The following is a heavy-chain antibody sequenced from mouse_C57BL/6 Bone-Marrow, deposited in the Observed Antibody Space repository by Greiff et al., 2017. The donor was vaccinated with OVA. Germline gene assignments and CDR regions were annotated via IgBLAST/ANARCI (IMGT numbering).Heavy chain of an antibody. V-gene: IGHV1-74*01. CDR1: GYTFTSYW. CDR2: IHPSDSDT. Sequence: QVQLQQPGAELVKPGASVKLSCKASGYTFTSYWMHWVKQRPGQGLEWIGRIHPSDSDTNYNQKLKGKATLTVDKSSSTAYMQLSSLTSEDAAVYYYAREYGYDWFAYWGQGTLVTVSA. J-gene: IGHJ3*01. D-gene: IGHD2-2*01. CDR3: AREYGYDWFAY.